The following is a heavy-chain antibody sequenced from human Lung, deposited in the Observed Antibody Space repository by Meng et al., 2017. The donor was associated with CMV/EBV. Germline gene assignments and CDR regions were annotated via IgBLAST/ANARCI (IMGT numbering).Heavy chain of an antibody. CDR2: ISHSGAST. CDR1: RFTFTTYA. CDR3: AKSLTNNWYYFEG. D-gene: IGHD1-1*01. Sequence: GGSLRLSCAASRFTFTTYAMNWVRQAPGKGLEWVSTISHSGASTFYADSVKGRFIISRDNSNNTLHLHMNSLRADDTAVYYCAKSLTNNWYYFEGWGPGTLVTGSS. V-gene: IGHV3-23*01. J-gene: IGHJ4*02.